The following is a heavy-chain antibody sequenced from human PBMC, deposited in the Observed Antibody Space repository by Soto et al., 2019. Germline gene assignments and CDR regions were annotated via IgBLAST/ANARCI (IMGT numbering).Heavy chain of an antibody. Sequence: TLSLTCTVSGGSISSGDYYWSWIRQPPGKGLEWIGYIYYSGSTYYNPSLKSRVTISVDTSKNQFSLKLSSVTAADTAVYYCARENGIVVVENWFDPWGQGTLVTVSS. CDR2: IYYSGST. D-gene: IGHD3-22*01. J-gene: IGHJ5*02. V-gene: IGHV4-30-4*01. CDR3: ARENGIVVVENWFDP. CDR1: GGSISSGDYY.